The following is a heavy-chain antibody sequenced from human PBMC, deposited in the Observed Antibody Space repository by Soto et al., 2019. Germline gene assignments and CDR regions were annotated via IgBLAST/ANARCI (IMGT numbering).Heavy chain of an antibody. CDR1: GFTVSSNY. CDR2: IYRGGNT. D-gene: IGHD4-17*01. Sequence: EVQLVESGGGLVQPGESLRLSCAVSGFTVSSNYMSWVRQAPGKGLEWVSVIYRGGNTFYTDSVKGRFTISRDNSNNTLYLQMNSLRVEDMAVYYCARDPLGPLTTVNVWGQGTLVTVSS. V-gene: IGHV3-66*01. J-gene: IGHJ4*02. CDR3: ARDPLGPLTTVNV.